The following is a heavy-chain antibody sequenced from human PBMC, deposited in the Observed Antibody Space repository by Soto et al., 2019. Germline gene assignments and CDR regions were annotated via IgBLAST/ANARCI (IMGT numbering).Heavy chain of an antibody. V-gene: IGHV4-4*02. CDR3: AKHRVVTAIRGGYYYRMDV. CDR1: GGSISSSNW. CDR2: IYHSGST. D-gene: IGHD2-21*02. Sequence: QVQLQESGPGLVKPSGTLSLTCAVSGGSISSSNWWSWVRQPPGKGLEWIGEIYHSGSTNYNPSLKSLVTISVDKSKNQFSLKLSSVTAADTAVYYCAKHRVVTAIRGGYYYRMDVWGQGTTVTVSS. J-gene: IGHJ6*02.